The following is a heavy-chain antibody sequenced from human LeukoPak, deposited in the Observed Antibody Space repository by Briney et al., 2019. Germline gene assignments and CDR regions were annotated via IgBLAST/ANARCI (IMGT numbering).Heavy chain of an antibody. J-gene: IGHJ3*02. V-gene: IGHV1-69*13. D-gene: IGHD3-22*01. CDR3: ARAEDYYDSSGLEDAFDI. Sequence: SVKVSCKASGGTFSSYAISRVRQAPGQGLEWMGGIIPIFGTANYAQKFQGRVTITADESTSTAYMELSSLRSEDTAVYYCARAEDYYDSSGLEDAFDIWGQGTMVTVSS. CDR1: GGTFSSYA. CDR2: IIPIFGTA.